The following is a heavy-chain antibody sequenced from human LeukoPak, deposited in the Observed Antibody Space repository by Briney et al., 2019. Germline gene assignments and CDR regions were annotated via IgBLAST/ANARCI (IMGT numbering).Heavy chain of an antibody. J-gene: IGHJ6*02. V-gene: IGHV3-30-3*01. D-gene: IGHD5-12*01. CDR3: ARSESGNKIPYYYYGMDV. CDR1: AFTFSSYA. Sequence: GGSLRLSCASSAFTFSSYAMHWVRQAPGKGLGWVSPISYDETNKFYADSVKGRFTISRDNSKKTLFLQMNSLRAEDTALYYCARSESGNKIPYYYYGMDVWGQGTTVTVSS. CDR2: ISYDETNK.